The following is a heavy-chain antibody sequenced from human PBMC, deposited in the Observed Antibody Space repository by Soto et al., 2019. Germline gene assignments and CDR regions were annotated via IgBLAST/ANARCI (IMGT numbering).Heavy chain of an antibody. Sequence: GGSLRLSCAASGFTFSSYAMHWVRQAPGKGLEWVAVISYDGSNKYYADSVKGRFTISRDNSKNTLYLQMNSLRAEDTAVYYCARDLGEVVVVVAAPYYYGMDVWGQGTTVTVS. CDR2: ISYDGSNK. CDR1: GFTFSSYA. CDR3: ARDLGEVVVVVAAPYYYGMDV. V-gene: IGHV3-30-3*01. J-gene: IGHJ6*02. D-gene: IGHD2-15*01.